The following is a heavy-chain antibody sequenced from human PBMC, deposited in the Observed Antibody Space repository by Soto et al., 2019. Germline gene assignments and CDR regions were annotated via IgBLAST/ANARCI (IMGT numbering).Heavy chain of an antibody. D-gene: IGHD6-19*01. V-gene: IGHV4-59*01. CDR3: AREVAGTSYYYGMDV. J-gene: IGHJ6*02. CDR2: IYYSGST. Sequence: QVQLQESGPGLVKPSETLSLTCTVSGGSISSYYWSWIRQPPGKGLEWFGYIYYSGSTNYNPSLKSRVTISVDTSKNQFSLKLSSVTAADTAVYYCAREVAGTSYYYGMDVWGQGTTVTVSS. CDR1: GGSISSYY.